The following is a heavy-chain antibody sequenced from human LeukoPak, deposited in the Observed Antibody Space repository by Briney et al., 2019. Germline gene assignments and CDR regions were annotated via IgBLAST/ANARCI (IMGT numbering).Heavy chain of an antibody. CDR1: GFTFSSYA. CDR2: FSGSGSGT. D-gene: IGHD3-16*01. V-gene: IGHV3-23*01. Sequence: GGSLRLSCAASGFTFSSYAMSWVRQAPGKGLEWVSTFSGSGSGTHYADSVKGRFTISRDNSKNTVSLQMNSLRAEDTAVYYCVKEGEAGNAPYSWFDPWGQGTLVTVSS. CDR3: VKEGEAGNAPYSWFDP. J-gene: IGHJ5*02.